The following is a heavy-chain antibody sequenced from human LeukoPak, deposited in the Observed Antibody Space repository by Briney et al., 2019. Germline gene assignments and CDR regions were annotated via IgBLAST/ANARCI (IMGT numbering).Heavy chain of an antibody. CDR1: GFTFQNYA. Sequence: GGSLRLSCAASGFTFQNYAMFWVRQTPVKGLEWVAFISYDGRVDYYADSVRGRFTVSRDNSKNTLDLQMNSLRTEDTAVYYCGTTTLSATWNYWGQGTLVTVSS. CDR3: GTTTLSATWNY. V-gene: IGHV3-30*07. CDR2: ISYDGRVD. J-gene: IGHJ4*02. D-gene: IGHD3-16*02.